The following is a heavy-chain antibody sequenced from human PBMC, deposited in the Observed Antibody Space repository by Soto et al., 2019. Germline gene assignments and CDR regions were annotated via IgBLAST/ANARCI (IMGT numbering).Heavy chain of an antibody. J-gene: IGHJ6*02. CDR3: AREMTTRGMGV. V-gene: IGHV1-8*01. D-gene: IGHD1-1*01. CDR1: GYTFTSYD. Sequence: QVQLVQSGAEVKKPGASVKVSCKASGYTFTSYDINWVRQATGQGLEWMGWMNPNSGNTGYAQKVQGRVIMTGNTSLTTAYMELSSLRSEDTAVYYCAREMTTRGMGVWGQGTTVTVSS. CDR2: MNPNSGNT.